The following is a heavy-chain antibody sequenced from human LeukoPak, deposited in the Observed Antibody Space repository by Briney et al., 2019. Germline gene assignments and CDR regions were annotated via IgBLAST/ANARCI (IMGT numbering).Heavy chain of an antibody. CDR3: ARRRRRDGYNWSALMGHMDV. CDR1: GGSISSGSYY. Sequence: PSETLSLTCTVSGGSISSGSYYWSWIRQPAGKGLEWIVRIYTSGSTNYNPSLKSRVTISVDTSKNQFSLKLSSVTAADTAVYYCARRRRRDGYNWSALMGHMDVWGKGTTVTVSS. D-gene: IGHD5-24*01. J-gene: IGHJ6*03. V-gene: IGHV4-61*02. CDR2: IYTSGST.